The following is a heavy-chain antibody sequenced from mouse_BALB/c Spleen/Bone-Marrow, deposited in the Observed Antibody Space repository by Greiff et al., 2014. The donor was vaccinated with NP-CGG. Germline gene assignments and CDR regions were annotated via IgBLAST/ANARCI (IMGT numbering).Heavy chain of an antibody. CDR2: IYPGNVNT. CDR3: VRDTMDY. V-gene: IGHV1S56*01. J-gene: IGHJ4*01. Sequence: VMLVESGPELVKPGASVRISCKASGYTFTSYYIHWVKQRPGQGLEWIGWIYPGNVNTKYNEKFKGKATLTADKSSSTAYMQLSSLTSEDSAVYFCVRDTMDYWGQGTSVTVSS. CDR1: GYTFTSYY.